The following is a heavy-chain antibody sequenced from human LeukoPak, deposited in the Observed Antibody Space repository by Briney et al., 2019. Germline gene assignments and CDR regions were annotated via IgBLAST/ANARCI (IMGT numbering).Heavy chain of an antibody. D-gene: IGHD4-23*01. V-gene: IGHV3-23*01. Sequence: GGSLRLSCAASGFTFSSYAMSWVRQAPGKGLEWVSAISGSGGSTYYADSVKGRFTISRDNDKNSVYLQMNSLRAEDTAVYYCAREQYGGKDYWGQGNLVTVSS. CDR3: AREQYGGKDY. J-gene: IGHJ4*02. CDR2: ISGSGGST. CDR1: GFTFSSYA.